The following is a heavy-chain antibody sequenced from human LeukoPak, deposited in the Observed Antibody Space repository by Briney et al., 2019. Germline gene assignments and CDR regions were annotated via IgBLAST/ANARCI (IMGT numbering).Heavy chain of an antibody. CDR3: ASQFSSGWYYYGMDV. J-gene: IGHJ6*02. V-gene: IGHV5-51*01. CDR1: GYSFTSYW. CDR2: IYPGDSDT. D-gene: IGHD6-19*01. Sequence: GESLKISCQGSGYSFTSYWIGWVRQMPGKGLEWMGIIYPGDSDTSYSPSFQGQVTISADKSISTAYLQWNSLKASDTAMYYCASQFSSGWYYYGMDVWGQGTTVTVSS.